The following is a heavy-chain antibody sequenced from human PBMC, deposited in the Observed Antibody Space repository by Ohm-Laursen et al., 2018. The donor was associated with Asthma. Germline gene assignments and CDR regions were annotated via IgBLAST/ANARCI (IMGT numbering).Heavy chain of an antibody. CDR2: INSDGSST. Sequence: SLRLSCAASGFTFSGYWMQWVRQAPGKGLVWVSRINSDGSSTTYADSVRGRFTISRDNAKNTLYLQINSLRAEDTAVYYCARDGWGGYLDSWGQGTLVTVSS. CDR3: ARDGWGGYLDS. J-gene: IGHJ4*02. CDR1: GFTFSGYW. D-gene: IGHD6-19*01. V-gene: IGHV3-74*01.